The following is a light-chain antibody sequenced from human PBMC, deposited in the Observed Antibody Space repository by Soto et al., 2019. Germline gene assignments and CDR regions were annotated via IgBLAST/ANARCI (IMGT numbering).Light chain of an antibody. V-gene: IGKV3-11*01. CDR1: QSVSSSY. J-gene: IGKJ1*01. Sequence: EIVLTQSPATLSVSPGERVTLSCRASQSVSSSYLAWYQQKPGQAPRLLIYDASNRATGIPARFSGSGSGTDFTLTISSLEPEDFAVYYCQQRSNWPSKTFGQGTKVDIK. CDR2: DAS. CDR3: QQRSNWPSKT.